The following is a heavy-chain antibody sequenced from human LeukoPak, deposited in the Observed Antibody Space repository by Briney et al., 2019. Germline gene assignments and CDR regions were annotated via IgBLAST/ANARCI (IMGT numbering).Heavy chain of an antibody. V-gene: IGHV3-23*01. Sequence: GGSLRLSCVASGLTFRRYAMSWVRQAPGKGLEWVSAISGSGDSTYYADSVKGRFTTSRDNSRNTLYLQINSLTAEDTAVYYCAKGDRGYDCECYKGVDVWGQGTTGSVSS. J-gene: IGHJ6*01. D-gene: IGHD5-12*01. CDR1: GLTFRRYA. CDR2: ISGSGDST. CDR3: AKGDRGYDCECYKGVDV.